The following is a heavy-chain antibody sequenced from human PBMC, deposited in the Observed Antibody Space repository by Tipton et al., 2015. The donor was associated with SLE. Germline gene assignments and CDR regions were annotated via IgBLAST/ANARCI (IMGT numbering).Heavy chain of an antibody. CDR3: ARDPLGY. Sequence: TLSLTCTVSGGSISSGYYYWSWIRQPPGKGLEWIGFIYYSGNTYYNPSPKSRVTISVDTSKNQFSLKLSSVTAADTAVYYCARDPLGYWGQGTLVTVSS. CDR1: GGSISSGYYY. J-gene: IGHJ4*02. V-gene: IGHV4-30-4*01. D-gene: IGHD7-27*01. CDR2: IYYSGNT.